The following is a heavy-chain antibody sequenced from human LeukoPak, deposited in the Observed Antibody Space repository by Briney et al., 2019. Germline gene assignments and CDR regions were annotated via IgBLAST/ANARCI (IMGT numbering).Heavy chain of an antibody. Sequence: ASVKVSCKTSGYTFITYYIHWVRQAPGQGLEWMGWINPHSGGTNYAQRFVGRVTMTRDTSINTAYMELSRLRYDDTAVYYCARDSVAYANYYYMDVWGKGTTVTVSS. D-gene: IGHD2-2*01. J-gene: IGHJ6*03. CDR1: GYTFITYY. CDR2: INPHSGGT. V-gene: IGHV1-2*02. CDR3: ARDSVAYANYYYMDV.